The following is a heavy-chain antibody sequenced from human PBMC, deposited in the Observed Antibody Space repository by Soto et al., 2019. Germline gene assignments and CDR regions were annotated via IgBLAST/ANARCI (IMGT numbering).Heavy chain of an antibody. V-gene: IGHV3-7*01. CDR1: GFTFSSYW. D-gene: IGHD1-7*01. Sequence: PGGSLRLSCAASGFTFSSYWMSWVRQAPGKGLEWVANIKQDGSEKYYVDSVKGRFTISRDNAKNSLYLQMNSLRAEDTAVYYCARGIGYNWNYTRGIDYFDYWGQGTLVTVSS. CDR3: ARGIGYNWNYTRGIDYFDY. J-gene: IGHJ4*02. CDR2: IKQDGSEK.